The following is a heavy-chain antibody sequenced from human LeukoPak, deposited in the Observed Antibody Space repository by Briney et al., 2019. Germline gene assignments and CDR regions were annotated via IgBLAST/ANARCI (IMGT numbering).Heavy chain of an antibody. Sequence: PGGSLRLSCAASGFTFSSYAMSWVRQAPGKGLEWVSAISGSGGSTYYADSVKGRFAISRDNSKNTLYLQMNSLRAEDTAVYHCARAYSSSWYDYWGQGTLVTVSS. CDR2: ISGSGGST. J-gene: IGHJ4*02. CDR3: ARAYSSSWYDY. V-gene: IGHV3-23*01. D-gene: IGHD6-13*01. CDR1: GFTFSSYA.